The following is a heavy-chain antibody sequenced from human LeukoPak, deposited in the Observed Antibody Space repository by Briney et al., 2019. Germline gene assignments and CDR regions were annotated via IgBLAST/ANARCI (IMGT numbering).Heavy chain of an antibody. CDR1: GFTFSSYA. CDR2: ISYDGSNK. D-gene: IGHD2-15*01. CDR3: AGYCSGGSCYYDAFDI. V-gene: IGHV3-30*04. Sequence: PGGSLRLSCAASGFTFSSYAMHWVRQAPGKGLEWAAVISYDGSNKYYADSVKGRFTISRDNSKNTLYLQMNSLRAEDTAVYYCAGYCSGGSCYYDAFDIWGQGTMVTVSS. J-gene: IGHJ3*02.